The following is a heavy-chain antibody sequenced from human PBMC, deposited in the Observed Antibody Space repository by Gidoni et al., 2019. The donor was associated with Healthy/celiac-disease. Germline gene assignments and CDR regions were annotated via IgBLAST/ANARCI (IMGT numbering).Heavy chain of an antibody. Sequence: QVQLGESGGGVVQPGRSLRLACAASGFTFSSSGMRWGRQAPGEGLGWVAVIWYDGSNKYYADSVKGRFTISRDNSKNTLYLQMSSLRAEDTAVYYCARSSSSWYKDAFDIWGQGTMVTVSS. CDR3: ARSSSSWYKDAFDI. CDR2: IWYDGSNK. CDR1: GFTFSSSG. J-gene: IGHJ3*02. D-gene: IGHD6-13*01. V-gene: IGHV3-33*01.